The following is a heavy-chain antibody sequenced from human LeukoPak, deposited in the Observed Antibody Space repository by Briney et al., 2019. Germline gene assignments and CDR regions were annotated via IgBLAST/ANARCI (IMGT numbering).Heavy chain of an antibody. CDR1: GFTFSSYG. J-gene: IGHJ5*02. V-gene: IGHV3-30*18. Sequence: PGRSLRLSCAASGFTFSSYGMHWVRQAPGKGLEWVAVISYDGSNKYYADSVKGRFTISRDNSKNTLYLQMNSLRAEDTAVYYCAKATTEADNWFDPLGQGTLVTVSS. CDR2: ISYDGSNK. D-gene: IGHD1-1*01. CDR3: AKATTEADNWFDP.